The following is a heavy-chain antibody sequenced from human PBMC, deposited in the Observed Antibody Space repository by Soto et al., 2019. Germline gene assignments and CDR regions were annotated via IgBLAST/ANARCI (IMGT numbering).Heavy chain of an antibody. J-gene: IGHJ6*02. D-gene: IGHD2-2*01. CDR2: IYYSGST. V-gene: IGHV4-39*01. Sequence: SETLSLTCSVSGGSISSSSYSWGWIRQPPGKGLEWIGTIYYSGSTHYNPSLEGRVAISADTPNNQLSLRLSSVTAADTAVYYCGRQPGHCGSTTCFGYYSVDVWGQGTTVTVPS. CDR3: GRQPGHCGSTTCFGYYSVDV. CDR1: GGSISSSSYS.